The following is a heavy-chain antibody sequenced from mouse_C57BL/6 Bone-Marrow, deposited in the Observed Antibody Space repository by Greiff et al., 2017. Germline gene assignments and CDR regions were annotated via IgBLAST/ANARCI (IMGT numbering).Heavy chain of an antibody. CDR1: GYTFTSYG. CDR3: ATPYYYGSSYQFAY. CDR2: IYPRSGNT. J-gene: IGHJ3*01. Sequence: VQLQQSGAELARPGASVKLSCKASGYTFTSYGISWVKQRTGQGLEWIGEIYPRSGNTYYNEKFKGKATMTADKSSSTAYMELRSLTSEASAVYFCATPYYYGSSYQFAYWGQGTLVTVSA. V-gene: IGHV1-81*01. D-gene: IGHD1-1*01.